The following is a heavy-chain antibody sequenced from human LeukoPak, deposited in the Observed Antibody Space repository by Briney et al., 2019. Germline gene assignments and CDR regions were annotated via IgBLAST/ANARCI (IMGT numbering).Heavy chain of an antibody. J-gene: IGHJ3*02. V-gene: IGHV3-11*06. CDR1: GFTFSNYY. Sequence: GGSLRLSCAASGFTFSNYYMSWIRQAPGKGLEWVSYISGSGDTNYADSVMGRFTISRDNAKNSLYLQMNSLRAEDTAIYYCARSPYSGMAFDIWGQGTMVTVSS. CDR2: ISGSGDT. D-gene: IGHD1-26*01. CDR3: ARSPYSGMAFDI.